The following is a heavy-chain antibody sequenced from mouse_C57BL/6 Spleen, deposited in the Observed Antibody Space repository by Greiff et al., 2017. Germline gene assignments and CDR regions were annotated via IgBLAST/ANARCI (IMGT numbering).Heavy chain of an antibody. D-gene: IGHD5-1*01. CDR3: ARGEYPYYAMDY. CDR1: GYSITSGYD. CDR2: ISYSGST. V-gene: IGHV3-1*01. J-gene: IGHJ4*01. Sequence: EVQLQESGPGMVKPSQSLSLTCTVTGYSITSGYDWHWIRHFPGNKLEWMGYISYSGSTNYNPSRKSRISITHDTSKNHFFLKLNSVTTEDTATYYCARGEYPYYAMDYWGQGTSVTVSS.